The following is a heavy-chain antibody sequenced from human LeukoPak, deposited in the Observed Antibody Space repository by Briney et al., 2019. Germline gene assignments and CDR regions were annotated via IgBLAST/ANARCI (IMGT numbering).Heavy chain of an antibody. CDR2: ISRNGVAT. V-gene: IGHV3-43*01. Sequence: PGGSLRLSCAASGLTFADYTMHWVRQAPGKGLEWVSLISRNGVATKYADSVKGRFTISRDNAKNSLYLQINSLRAEDTAVYYCARDLWHIARYGHYMDVGGKGTTVTISS. CDR1: GLTFADYT. CDR3: ARDLWHIARYGHYMDV. D-gene: IGHD2-21*01. J-gene: IGHJ6*03.